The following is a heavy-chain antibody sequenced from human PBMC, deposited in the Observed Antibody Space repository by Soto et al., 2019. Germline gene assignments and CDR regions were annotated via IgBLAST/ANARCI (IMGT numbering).Heavy chain of an antibody. CDR3: ARGGGSWAFGMDV. V-gene: IGHV4-59*01. CDR2: IYYSGST. D-gene: IGHD2-15*01. Sequence: SETLSLTCSVSGGSISSYYWSWIRQPPGKGLEWIGYIYYSGSTNYNPSLKSRVTISADTSNNQFSLWLSSVTAADTAVYYCARGGGSWAFGMDVWGQGTTVTVSS. CDR1: GGSISSYY. J-gene: IGHJ6*02.